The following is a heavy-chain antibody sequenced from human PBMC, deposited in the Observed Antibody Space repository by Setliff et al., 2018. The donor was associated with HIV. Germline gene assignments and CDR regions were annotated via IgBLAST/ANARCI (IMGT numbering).Heavy chain of an antibody. J-gene: IGHJ4*02. CDR3: ARGVIRGVISQGGLDY. V-gene: IGHV1-3*01. CDR1: GFTFTTYA. CDR2: IDAANGKT. Sequence: ASVKVSCKASGFTFTTYAVHWVRQAPGQRPEWMGWIDAANGKTRYPQRFEARVTITMDTGASTAYMELNSLRSEDSAVYYCARGVIRGVISQGGLDYWGPGTLVTVSS. D-gene: IGHD3-10*01.